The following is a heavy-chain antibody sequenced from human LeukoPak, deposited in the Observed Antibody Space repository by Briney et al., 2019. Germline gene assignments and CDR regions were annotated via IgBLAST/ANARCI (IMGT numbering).Heavy chain of an antibody. J-gene: IGHJ3*02. CDR2: IYYSGST. V-gene: IGHV4-59*11. Sequence: SETLSLTCTVSGGSISSHYWSWIRQPPGKGLEWIGYIYYSGSTNYNPSLKGRVTISVDTSKNQFSLKLSSVTAADTAVYYCARDRGGRLELRHRVFDIWGQGTMVTVSS. CDR3: ARDRGGRLELRHRVFDI. D-gene: IGHD1-7*01. CDR1: GGSISSHY.